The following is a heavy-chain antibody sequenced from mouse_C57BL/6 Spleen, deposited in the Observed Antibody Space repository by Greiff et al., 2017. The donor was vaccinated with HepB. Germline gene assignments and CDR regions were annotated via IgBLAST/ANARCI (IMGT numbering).Heavy chain of an antibody. Sequence: VKLKESGPGLVAPSQSLSITCTVSGFSLTSYGVDWVRQPPGKGLEWLGVIWGGGRTNYNSALMSRLSISKDNSKSQVFLKMNSLQTDDTAMYYCAKHHYDGYFDWYFDVWGTGTTVTVSS. V-gene: IGHV2-9*01. D-gene: IGHD2-3*01. CDR2: IWGGGRT. J-gene: IGHJ1*03. CDR1: GFSLTSYG. CDR3: AKHHYDGYFDWYFDV.